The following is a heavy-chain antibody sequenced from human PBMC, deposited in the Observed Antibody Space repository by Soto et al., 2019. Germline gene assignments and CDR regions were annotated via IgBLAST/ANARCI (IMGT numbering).Heavy chain of an antibody. D-gene: IGHD6-6*01. Sequence: QPGGSLRLSCAASGFTFSSYGMHWVRQAPGKGLEWVAVISYDGSNKYYADSVKGRFTISRDNSKNTLYLQMNSLRAEDTAVYYCAKDLGTPYSNSFYYYYGMDVWGQGTTVTVSS. V-gene: IGHV3-30*18. CDR1: GFTFSSYG. CDR2: ISYDGSNK. CDR3: AKDLGTPYSNSFYYYYGMDV. J-gene: IGHJ6*02.